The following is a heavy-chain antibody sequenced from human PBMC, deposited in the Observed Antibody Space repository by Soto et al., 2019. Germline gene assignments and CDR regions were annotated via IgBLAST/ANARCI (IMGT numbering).Heavy chain of an antibody. CDR2: IYYSGST. D-gene: IGHD6-6*01. J-gene: IGHJ6*02. Sequence: QVQLQESGPGLVKPSETLSLTCTVSGGSISSYYWSWIRQPPGKGLEWIGYIYYSGSTNYNPSLKSRVTITVDTSKNQFSLKLSSVTAADTAVYYCARVRIAARKPQYYYYYGMDVWGQGTTVTVSS. CDR1: GGSISSYY. V-gene: IGHV4-59*01. CDR3: ARVRIAARKPQYYYYYGMDV.